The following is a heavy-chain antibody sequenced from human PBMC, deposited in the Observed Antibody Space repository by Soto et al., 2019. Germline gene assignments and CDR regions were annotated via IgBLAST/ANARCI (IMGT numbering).Heavy chain of an antibody. V-gene: IGHV3-21*01. D-gene: IGHD3-10*01. J-gene: IGHJ5*02. Sequence: EVQLVESGGGLVKPGGSLRLSCAASGFTFSSYSMNWVRQAPGKGLGWVSSISSSSSYIYYTDSVKGRFTISRDNHKNSLYLQMNSLRAEDTAVYYCARDTYYYGSGSYSPWGQGTLVTVSS. CDR2: ISSSSSYI. CDR1: GFTFSSYS. CDR3: ARDTYYYGSGSYSP.